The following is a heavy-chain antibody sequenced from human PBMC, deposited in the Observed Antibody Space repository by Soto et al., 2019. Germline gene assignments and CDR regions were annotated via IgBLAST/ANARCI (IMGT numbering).Heavy chain of an antibody. CDR3: ATYMTRGSYFDY. D-gene: IGHD4-17*01. V-gene: IGHV3-53*04. CDR2: IYSGGST. CDR1: GFTVSSNY. J-gene: IGHJ4*02. Sequence: VQLVESGGGLVQPGGSLRLSCAASGFTVSSNYLTWVRQAPGKGLEWVSVIYSGGSTYYADSVKGRFTISRHNSKNTLYLQMNSLRAEDTAMYYCATYMTRGSYFDYWGQGTLVTVSS.